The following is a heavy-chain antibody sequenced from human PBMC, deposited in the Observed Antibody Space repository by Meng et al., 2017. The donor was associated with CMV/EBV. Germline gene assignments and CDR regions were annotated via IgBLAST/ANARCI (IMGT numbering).Heavy chain of an antibody. J-gene: IGHJ4*02. V-gene: IGHV4-39*07. CDR2: IYYSGST. Sequence: GSLRLSCTVSGGSISSSSYYWGWIRQPSGKGLEWIGSIYYSGSTYYTPSLKSRVTISVDTSKNQFSLKLSSVTAADTAVYYCATIMITFGGVIAKKSDYWGQGTLVTVSS. D-gene: IGHD3-16*02. CDR3: ATIMITFGGVIAKKSDY. CDR1: GGSISSSSYY.